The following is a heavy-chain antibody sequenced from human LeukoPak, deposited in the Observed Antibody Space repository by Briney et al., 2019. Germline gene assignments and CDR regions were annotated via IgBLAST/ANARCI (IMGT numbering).Heavy chain of an antibody. CDR2: INHSGST. D-gene: IGHD7-27*01. CDR3: ARGLGYYYYMDV. J-gene: IGHJ6*03. Sequence: KPSETLSLTCAVYGGSFSGYYWSWIRQPPGEGLEWIGEINHSGSTNYNPSLKSRVTISVDTSKNQFSLKLSSVTAADTAVYYCARGLGYYYYMDVWGKGTTVTVSS. CDR1: GGSFSGYY. V-gene: IGHV4-34*01.